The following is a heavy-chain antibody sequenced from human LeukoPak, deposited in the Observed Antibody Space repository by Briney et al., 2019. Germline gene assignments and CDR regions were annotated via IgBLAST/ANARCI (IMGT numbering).Heavy chain of an antibody. CDR2: INPNSGGT. J-gene: IGHJ6*03. V-gene: IGHV1-2*02. CDR1: GYIFTGYY. CDR3: AREKAADCISTSCYYYYYYMDV. Sequence: GASVKVSCKASGYIFTGYYMHWVRQAPGQGLEWMGWINPNSGGTNYAQKFQGRVTMTRDTSISTAYMELSRLRSDDTAAYYCAREKAADCISTSCYYYYYYMDVWGEGTTVT. D-gene: IGHD2-2*01.